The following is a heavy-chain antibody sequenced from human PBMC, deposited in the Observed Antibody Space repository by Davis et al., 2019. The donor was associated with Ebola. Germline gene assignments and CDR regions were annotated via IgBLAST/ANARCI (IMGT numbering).Heavy chain of an antibody. J-gene: IGHJ3*01. V-gene: IGHV3-53*01. CDR2: LYTDGRT. CDR3: VKDTSNIWFDV. D-gene: IGHD2/OR15-2a*01. CDR1: GFIVSDKY. Sequence: GGSLRLSCAVSGFIVSDKYMSWVRQAPGKGLEWVSVLYTDGRTYHSDSVKGRFTISRDNAKNTLHLQMNSLRVEDTAKYFCVKDTSNIWFDVWGQGTMVTVSS.